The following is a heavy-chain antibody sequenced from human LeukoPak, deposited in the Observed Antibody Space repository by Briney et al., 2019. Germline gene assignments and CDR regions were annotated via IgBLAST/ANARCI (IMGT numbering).Heavy chain of an antibody. Sequence: ASVKVSCKASGYTFTGYYMHWVRQAPGQGLEWMGWINPNSGGTNYAQKFQGWVTMTRDTSISTAYMELSRLRSDDTAVYYYAREENSARGQIFDYWGQGTLVTVSS. CDR1: GYTFTGYY. D-gene: IGHD1/OR15-1a*01. V-gene: IGHV1-2*04. CDR2: INPNSGGT. J-gene: IGHJ4*02. CDR3: AREENSARGQIFDY.